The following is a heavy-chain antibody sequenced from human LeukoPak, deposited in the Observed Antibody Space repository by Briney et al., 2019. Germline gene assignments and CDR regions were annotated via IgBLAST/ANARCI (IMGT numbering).Heavy chain of an antibody. J-gene: IGHJ3*02. CDR3: ASSGYYDSSGMNDAFDI. Sequence: SSETLSLTCTVSGGSICSYYWSRIRQPPGKGLEWIGYIYYSGSTNYNPSLKSRVTISVDTSKNQFSLKLSSVTAADTAVYYCASSGYYDSSGMNDAFDIWGQGTMVTVSS. V-gene: IGHV4-59*01. D-gene: IGHD3-22*01. CDR2: IYYSGST. CDR1: GGSICSYY.